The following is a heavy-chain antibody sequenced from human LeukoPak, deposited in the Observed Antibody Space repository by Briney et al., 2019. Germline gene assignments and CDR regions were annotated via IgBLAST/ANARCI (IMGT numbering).Heavy chain of an antibody. CDR2: ISWNSGSI. J-gene: IGHJ4*02. Sequence: GGSLRLSCAASGFTFDDYDMHWVRQAPGKGLEWVSGISWNSGSIGYADSVKGRFTISRDNAKNSLYLQMNSLRAEDTALYYCAKGSDTAMAALDYWGQGTLVTVSS. D-gene: IGHD5-18*01. CDR3: AKGSDTAMAALDY. CDR1: GFTFDDYD. V-gene: IGHV3-9*01.